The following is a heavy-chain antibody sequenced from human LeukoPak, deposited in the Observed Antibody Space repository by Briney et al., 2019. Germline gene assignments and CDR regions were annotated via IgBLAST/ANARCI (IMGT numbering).Heavy chain of an antibody. Sequence: GGSLRLSCAASGFTFGSYAMSWVRQAPGTGLEWVSATSGGGVSTYYADSVKGRFTISRDNSKNTLYLQMTSLRSEDTAGYYSAKARSSSSPFDYWGQGTLVTVSS. CDR2: TSGGGVST. CDR1: GFTFGSYA. CDR3: AKARSSSSPFDY. D-gene: IGHD6-6*01. V-gene: IGHV3-23*01. J-gene: IGHJ4*02.